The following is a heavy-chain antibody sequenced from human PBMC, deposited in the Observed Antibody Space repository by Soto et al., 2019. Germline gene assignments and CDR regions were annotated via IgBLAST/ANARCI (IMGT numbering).Heavy chain of an antibody. V-gene: IGHV3-23*01. CDR3: AKPFFNYYDSSGYYQAFDC. J-gene: IGHJ4*02. D-gene: IGHD3-22*01. CDR2: ISGSGGST. CDR1: GFTFSSYA. Sequence: GGSLRLSCAASGFTFSSYAMSWVRQAPGKGLEWVSAISGSGGSTYYADSVKGRFTISRDNSKNTLYLQMNSLRAEDTAVYYCAKPFFNYYDSSGYYQAFDCWGQGTLVTVSS.